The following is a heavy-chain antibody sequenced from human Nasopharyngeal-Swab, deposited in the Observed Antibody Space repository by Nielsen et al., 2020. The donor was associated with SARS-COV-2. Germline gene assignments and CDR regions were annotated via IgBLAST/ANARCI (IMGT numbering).Heavy chain of an antibody. J-gene: IGHJ4*02. V-gene: IGHV1-69*13. CDR1: GGTFSSYA. CDR2: IIPIFGTA. D-gene: IGHD6-6*01. CDR3: ARSGYSNSDIDY. Sequence: SVKVSCKASGGTFSSYAISWVRQAPGQGLEWMGGIIPIFGTADYAQKFQDRVTITADESTSTAYMELSSQRSEDTAVYYCARSGYSNSDIDYWGQGTLVTVSS.